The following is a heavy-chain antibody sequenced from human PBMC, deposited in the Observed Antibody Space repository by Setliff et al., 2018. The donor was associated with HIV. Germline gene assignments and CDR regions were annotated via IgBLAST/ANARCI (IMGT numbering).Heavy chain of an antibody. CDR3: ARGVTIFGVVTRHNYYMDV. CDR2: IYSSGTT. CDR1: GGSISSYY. J-gene: IGHJ6*03. Sequence: SETLSLTCTVSGGSISSYYWTWIRQPPGKGLGWIAYIYSSGTTNYNPSLRSRVTISLDTSKNQFSLKLSSVTAADTAVYYCARGVTIFGVVTRHNYYMDVWGKGTTVTVSS. V-gene: IGHV4-59*01. D-gene: IGHD3-3*01.